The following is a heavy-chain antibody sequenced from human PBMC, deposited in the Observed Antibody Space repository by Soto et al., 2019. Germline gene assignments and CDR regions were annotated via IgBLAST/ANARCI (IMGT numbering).Heavy chain of an antibody. Sequence: SETLSLTCAVSGGSISSRGYSWSWIRQPPGKGLEWIGYVFQSGTTNYNPSLKSRVTISVDTSRNQFSLKLNSVTAADTAVYYCAGGIAARPLGYWGQGTLVTVSS. CDR2: VFQSGTT. V-gene: IGHV4-30-2*01. CDR1: GGSISSRGYS. J-gene: IGHJ4*02. CDR3: AGGIAARPLGY. D-gene: IGHD6-6*01.